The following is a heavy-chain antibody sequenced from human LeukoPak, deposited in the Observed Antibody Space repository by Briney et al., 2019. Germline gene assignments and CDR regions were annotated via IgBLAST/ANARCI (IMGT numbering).Heavy chain of an antibody. CDR2: IYYSGST. D-gene: IGHD3-9*01. CDR3: ASSPIRYFDWLSSYYFDY. V-gene: IGHV4-59*01. Sequence: SETLSLTCTVSGGSISSYYWSWIRQPPGKGLEWIGYIYYSGSTNYNPSLKSRVTISVDTSKNQFSLKLSSVTAADRAVYYCASSPIRYFDWLSSYYFDYWGQGTLVTVSS. J-gene: IGHJ4*02. CDR1: GGSISSYY.